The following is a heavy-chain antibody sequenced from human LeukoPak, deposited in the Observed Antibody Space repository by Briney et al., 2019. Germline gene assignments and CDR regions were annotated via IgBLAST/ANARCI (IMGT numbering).Heavy chain of an antibody. CDR3: AKSFWSGHTAFDI. CDR2: ISGSAGST. J-gene: IGHJ3*02. D-gene: IGHD3-3*01. Sequence: GGSLRLSCAASGFTFSTYAMNWVRQAPGKGLEWVSVISGSAGSTDYADSVKGRFTISRDNSKNTLYLQMNSLRAEDTALYYCAKSFWSGHTAFDIWGQGTMVTVSS. CDR1: GFTFSTYA. V-gene: IGHV3-23*01.